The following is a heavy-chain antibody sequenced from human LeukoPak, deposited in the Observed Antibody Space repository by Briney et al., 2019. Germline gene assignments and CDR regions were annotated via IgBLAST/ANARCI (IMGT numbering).Heavy chain of an antibody. CDR1: GFTFSSYG. Sequence: PGRSLRLSCAASGFTFSSYGMHRVRQAPGKGLEWVAVISYDGSNKYYADSVKGRFTISRDNSKNTLYLQMNSLRAEDTSVYYCAKDRVYSGYESYYFDYWGQGTLVTVSS. J-gene: IGHJ4*02. CDR2: ISYDGSNK. CDR3: AKDRVYSGYESYYFDY. V-gene: IGHV3-30*18. D-gene: IGHD5-12*01.